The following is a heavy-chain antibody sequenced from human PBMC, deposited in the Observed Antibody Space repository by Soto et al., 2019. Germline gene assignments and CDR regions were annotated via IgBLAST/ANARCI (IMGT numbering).Heavy chain of an antibody. CDR1: GYTFTSYY. CDR3: ARLSVWSGYLTDRLDY. D-gene: IGHD3-3*01. CDR2: MNPNSGNT. J-gene: IGHJ4*02. V-gene: IGHV1-8*01. Sequence: ASVKVSCKASGYTFTSYYINWVRQATGQGLEWMGCMNPNSGNTGYAQKFQGRVTMTRNTSISTAYMELSSLRSEDTAVYYCARLSVWSGYLTDRLDYWGQGTLVTVSS.